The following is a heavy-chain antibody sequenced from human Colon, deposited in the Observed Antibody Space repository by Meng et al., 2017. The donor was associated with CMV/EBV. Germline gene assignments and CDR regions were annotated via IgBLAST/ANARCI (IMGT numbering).Heavy chain of an antibody. J-gene: IGHJ5*02. D-gene: IGHD4-23*01. Sequence: QVQLQQSGPGLVXXXXXLSLTCVISGDSVSSDSAAWNWIRQSPSRGLEWLGRTYYRSRWYNEYAASMESRMTINADTSKNQLSLQLNSVTPEDTAVYYCAGGWQLGPWGQGTLVTVSS. CDR3: AGGWQLGP. CDR1: GDSVSSDSAA. CDR2: TYYRSRWYN. V-gene: IGHV6-1*01.